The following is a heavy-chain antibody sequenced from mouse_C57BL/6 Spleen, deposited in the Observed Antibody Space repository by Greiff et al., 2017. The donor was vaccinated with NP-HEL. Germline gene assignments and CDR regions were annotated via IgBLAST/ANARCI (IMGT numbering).Heavy chain of an antibody. D-gene: IGHD1-1*01. Sequence: EVQLVESGGDLVKPGGSLKLSCAASGFTFSSYGMSWVRQTPDKRLEWVATISSGGSYTYYPDSVKGRFTISRDNAKNTLYLQMSSLKSEDTAMYYCARGTVVANWYFDVWGTGTTVTVSS. J-gene: IGHJ1*03. CDR2: ISSGGSYT. CDR3: ARGTVVANWYFDV. CDR1: GFTFSSYG. V-gene: IGHV5-6*01.